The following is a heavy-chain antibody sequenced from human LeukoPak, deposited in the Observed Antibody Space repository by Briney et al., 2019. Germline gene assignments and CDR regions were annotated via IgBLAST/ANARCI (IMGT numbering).Heavy chain of an antibody. Sequence: GGSLRLSCAASGLTFNRDWMNWVRQAPGKGLEWVANIKQDGSVKNYVDSVKGRFTISRDNAKNSLYLQVNSLRVEDTAVYYCASGPDYGYCHFWGQGTLVTVSS. J-gene: IGHJ4*02. CDR1: GLTFNRDW. V-gene: IGHV3-7*01. CDR3: ASGPDYGYCHF. CDR2: IKQDGSVK. D-gene: IGHD5-18*01.